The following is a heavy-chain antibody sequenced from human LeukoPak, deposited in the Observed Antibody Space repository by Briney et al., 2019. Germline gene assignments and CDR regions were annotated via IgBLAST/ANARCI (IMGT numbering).Heavy chain of an antibody. CDR3: ARREADDILTGLKREIDY. V-gene: IGHV4-34*01. D-gene: IGHD3-9*01. CDR1: GASFSGYY. Sequence: SETLSLTCAVYGASFSGYYWSWIRQPPGKGLEWIGEINHSGSTNYNPSLKSRVTISIDTSKNQFSLKLSSVTAADTAVYYCARREADDILTGLKREIDYWGQGTLVTVSS. J-gene: IGHJ4*02. CDR2: INHSGST.